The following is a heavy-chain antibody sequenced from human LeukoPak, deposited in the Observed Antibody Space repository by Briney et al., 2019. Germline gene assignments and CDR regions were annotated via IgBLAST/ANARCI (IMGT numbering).Heavy chain of an antibody. CDR2: IIPIFGTA. V-gene: IGHV1-69*13. CDR1: GGTFSSYA. CDR3: ARYCSSTSCYSAFDY. J-gene: IGHJ4*02. Sequence: SVKVSCKASGGTFSSYAISWVRQAPGQGLEWMGGIIPIFGTANYAQKFQGRVTITADESTSTAYMELSSLRSEDTAVYYCARYCSSTSCYSAFDYWGQGTLVTVSS. D-gene: IGHD2-2*01.